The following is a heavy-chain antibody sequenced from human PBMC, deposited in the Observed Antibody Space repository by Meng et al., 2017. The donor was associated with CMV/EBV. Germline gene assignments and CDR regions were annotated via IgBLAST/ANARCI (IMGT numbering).Heavy chain of an antibody. J-gene: IGHJ6*02. Sequence: GGSLRLSCAASGFTFSSYWMHWVRQAPGKGLVWVSRINSDGSSTSYADSVKGRLTISRDNAKNTLYLQMNSLRAEDTAVYYCARDAGATGMDVWGQGTTVTVSS. CDR1: GFTFSSYW. V-gene: IGHV3-74*01. D-gene: IGHD1-26*01. CDR3: ARDAGATGMDV. CDR2: INSDGSST.